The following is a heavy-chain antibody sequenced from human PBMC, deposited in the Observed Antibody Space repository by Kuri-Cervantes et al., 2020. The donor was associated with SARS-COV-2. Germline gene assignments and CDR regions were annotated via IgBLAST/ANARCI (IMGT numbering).Heavy chain of an antibody. Sequence: ESLKISCSVSGGSISDHYWAWIRQPPGKGLEWIGYFYSTGVTNYDPSLKTRVTMSTDASKNQLSLKLTSVTAADTAVYFCARDNILFSGSGFDSWGQGALVTVSS. CDR3: ARDNILFSGSGFDS. J-gene: IGHJ4*02. D-gene: IGHD1-26*01. V-gene: IGHV4-59*11. CDR1: GGSISDHY. CDR2: FYSTGVT.